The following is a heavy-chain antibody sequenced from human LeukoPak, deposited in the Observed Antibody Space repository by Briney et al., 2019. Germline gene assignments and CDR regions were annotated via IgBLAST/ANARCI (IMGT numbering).Heavy chain of an antibody. V-gene: IGHV1-18*04. CDR2: INPDSGDT. J-gene: IGHJ3*02. D-gene: IGHD3-16*02. Sequence: ASVKVSCKTSRYTFTGYYIHWVRQAPGQGLEWMGWINPDSGDTNYAQKLQGRVTMTTDTSTSTAYMELRSLRSDDTAVYYCARAMYDYVWGSYRSDAFDIWGQGTMVTVSS. CDR3: ARAMYDYVWGSYRSDAFDI. CDR1: RYTFTGYY.